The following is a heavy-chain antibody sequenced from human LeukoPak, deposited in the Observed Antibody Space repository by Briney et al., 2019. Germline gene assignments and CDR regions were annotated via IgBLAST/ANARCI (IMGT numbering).Heavy chain of an antibody. CDR1: GYSISSGYL. CDR3: ARYGSGSSAFDY. Sequence: SETLSLTCTVSGYSISSGYLWGWIRQPPGKGLEWIGYIYYSGSTYYNPTLKSRVTISVDTSKNQFSLKLSSVTAADTAVYYCARYGSGSSAFDYWGQGTLVTVSS. D-gene: IGHD3-10*01. CDR2: IYYSGST. V-gene: IGHV4-38-2*02. J-gene: IGHJ4*02.